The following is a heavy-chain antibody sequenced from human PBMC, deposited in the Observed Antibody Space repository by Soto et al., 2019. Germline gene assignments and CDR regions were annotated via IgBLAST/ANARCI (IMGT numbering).Heavy chain of an antibody. V-gene: IGHV5-51*04. CDR3: AWLNSPGDPHDLHFDP. J-gene: IGHJ5*02. Sequence: GESLKISCKGSGYNFADYWIAWVRQVPGKGLEWMGIIFGGDSQTRYSPSFQGQVTFSADKPINTAYLQWNSLKASDNAMYYCAWLNSPGDPHDLHFDPWGQGTLVTVSS. CDR2: IFGGDSQT. D-gene: IGHD3-16*01. CDR1: GYNFADYW.